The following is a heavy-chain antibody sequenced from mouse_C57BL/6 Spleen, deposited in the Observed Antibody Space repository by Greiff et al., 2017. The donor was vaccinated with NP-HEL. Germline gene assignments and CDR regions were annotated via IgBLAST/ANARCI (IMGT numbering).Heavy chain of an antibody. D-gene: IGHD1-1*01. CDR2: LDPSDRYT. Sequence: QVQLQQPGAELVKPGASVKLSCKASGYTFTSYWMPWVKPRPGQGLEWIGELDPSDRYTNYNQKFKGKATLTVDTSSSTAYMQLSSLTSEDSAVYYCARSITTVVANAMDYWGQGTSVTVSS. CDR3: ARSITTVVANAMDY. J-gene: IGHJ4*01. V-gene: IGHV1-50*01. CDR1: GYTFTSYW.